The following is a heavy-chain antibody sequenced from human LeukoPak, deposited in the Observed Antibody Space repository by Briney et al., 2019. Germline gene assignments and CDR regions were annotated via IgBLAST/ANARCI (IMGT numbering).Heavy chain of an antibody. CDR3: ARTVTTSPWYFDL. CDR2: IYYSGST. D-gene: IGHD4-17*01. Sequence: SETLSLTCTVSGVSISSGGYYWSWLRQHPGKGLEWIGYIYYSGSTYYNPSLKSRVTISVDTSKNQFSLKLSSVTAADTAVYYCARTVTTSPWYFDLWGRGTLVTVSS. J-gene: IGHJ2*01. V-gene: IGHV4-31*03. CDR1: GVSISSGGYY.